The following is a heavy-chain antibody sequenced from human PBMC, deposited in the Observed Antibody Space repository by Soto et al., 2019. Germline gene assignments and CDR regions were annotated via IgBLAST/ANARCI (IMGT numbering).Heavy chain of an antibody. D-gene: IGHD4-17*01. CDR1: GYTFTSYD. CDR3: ASDHDYGDHTVYMDV. CDR2: VNPNSGNT. J-gene: IGHJ6*03. V-gene: IGHV1-8*01. Sequence: QVQLVQSGAEVKKPGASVKVSCKASGYTFTSYDINWVRQATGQGLEWMGWVNPNSGNTGYAQKFQGRVTMTRNTSISTAYMELSSLRSEDTAVYYCASDHDYGDHTVYMDVWGKGTTVTVSS.